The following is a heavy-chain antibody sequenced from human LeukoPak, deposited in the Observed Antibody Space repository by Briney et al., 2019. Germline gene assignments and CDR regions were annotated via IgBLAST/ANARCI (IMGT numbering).Heavy chain of an antibody. J-gene: IGHJ6*02. Sequence: GASVKVSCKASGYTFTSYYMHWVRQAPGQGLEWMGIINPSGGSTNYAQKFQGRVTITADESTSTAYMELSSLRSEDTAVYYCAREAVWFGELDYYYYYGMDVWGQGTTVTVS. CDR2: INPSGGST. D-gene: IGHD3-10*01. CDR1: GYTFTSYY. V-gene: IGHV1-46*01. CDR3: AREAVWFGELDYYYYYGMDV.